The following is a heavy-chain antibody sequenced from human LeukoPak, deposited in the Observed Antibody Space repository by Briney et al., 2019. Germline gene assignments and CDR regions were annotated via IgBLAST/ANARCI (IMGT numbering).Heavy chain of an antibody. Sequence: SETLSLTCTVSGGSISSGGYYGSWIRQHPGKGLEWIGYIYYSGSTYYNPSLKSRVTISVDTSKNQFSLKLSSVTAADTAVYYCARRVSGTTSDAFDIWGQGTMVTVSS. V-gene: IGHV4-31*03. J-gene: IGHJ3*02. CDR1: GGSISSGGYY. CDR2: IYYSGST. D-gene: IGHD1-26*01. CDR3: ARRVSGTTSDAFDI.